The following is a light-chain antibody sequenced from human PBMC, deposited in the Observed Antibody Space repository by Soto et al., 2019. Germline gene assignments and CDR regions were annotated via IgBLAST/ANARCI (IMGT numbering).Light chain of an antibody. CDR2: EVT. V-gene: IGLV2-23*02. CDR1: SSDVGNYNL. J-gene: IGLJ2*01. CDR3: CSYAGSSAVV. Sequence: QSALTQPASVSGSPGQSVTIPCTGTSSDVGNYNLVSWYQHHPGKAPKLMISEVTKRPSGVPNRFSGSKSGNTASLTISGLQAEDEAEYYCCSYAGSSAVVFGGGTQLTVL.